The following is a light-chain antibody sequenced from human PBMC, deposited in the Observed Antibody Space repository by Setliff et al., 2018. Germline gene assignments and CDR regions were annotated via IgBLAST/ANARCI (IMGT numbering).Light chain of an antibody. CDR1: SSDVGGYNY. V-gene: IGLV2-8*01. CDR2: EVS. J-gene: IGLJ1*01. CDR3: GSYAGSTGNV. Sequence: QSALTQPPSASGSPGQSVTISCTGTSSDVGGYNYVSWYQQHPGKAPKLMIYEVSKRPSGVPDRFSGSKSGNTASLTVSGLQAEDEADYYCGSYAGSTGNVFGTGTKVTVL.